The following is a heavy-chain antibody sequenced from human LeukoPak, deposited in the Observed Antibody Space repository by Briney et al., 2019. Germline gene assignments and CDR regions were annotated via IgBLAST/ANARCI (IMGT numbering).Heavy chain of an antibody. Sequence: PGGSLRLSCAASGFTFSSYEMNWVRQAPGKGLEWVSYISSSGSTIYYADSVKGRFKISRDNAKNSLYMQMKSLRAEDKDVYYCAELGITMIGGVWGKGTTVTISS. CDR2: ISSSGSTI. CDR1: GFTFSSYE. V-gene: IGHV3-48*03. J-gene: IGHJ6*04. D-gene: IGHD3-10*02. CDR3: AELGITMIGGV.